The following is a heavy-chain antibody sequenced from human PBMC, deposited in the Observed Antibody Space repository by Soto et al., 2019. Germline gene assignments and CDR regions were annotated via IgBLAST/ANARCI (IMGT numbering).Heavy chain of an antibody. CDR2: INLNSGGT. J-gene: IGHJ6*02. CDR3: ARERVVPAAIRYYYYGMDV. CDR1: GYTFTGYY. D-gene: IGHD2-2*01. V-gene: IGHV1-2*04. Sequence: ASVKVSCKASGYTFTGYYMHWVRQAPGQGLEWMGWINLNSGGTNYAQKFQGWVTMTRDTSIGTAYMELSRLRSDDTAVYYCARERVVPAAIRYYYYGMDVWGQGTTVTVSS.